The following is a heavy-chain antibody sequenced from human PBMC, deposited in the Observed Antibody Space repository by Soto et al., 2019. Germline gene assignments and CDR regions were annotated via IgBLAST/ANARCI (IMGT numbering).Heavy chain of an antibody. CDR2: IVPIVDTS. J-gene: IGHJ4*02. V-gene: IGHV1-69*13. CDR3: VIVVPIPSYTDN. D-gene: IGHD2-2*01. CDR1: GATFSSYA. Sequence: SVKVCCKTSGATFSSYAISWVRQAPGQGLEWMGGIVPIVDTSTYAQKFQGRVTITADESTSTAYMELSSLRSDDTAIYYCVIVVPIPSYTDNWCKATLLTLSS.